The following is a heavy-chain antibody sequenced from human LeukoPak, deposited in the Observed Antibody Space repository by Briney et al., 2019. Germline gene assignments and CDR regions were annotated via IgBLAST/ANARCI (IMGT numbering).Heavy chain of an antibody. CDR2: ISYDGSNK. J-gene: IGHJ4*02. CDR1: GFTFSSYA. CDR3: ARDNGYDILTGYGYYFDH. V-gene: IGHV3-30-3*01. Sequence: GGSLRLSCAASGFTFSSYAMSWVRQAPGKGLEWVAVISYDGSNKDYAGSVKGRFTISRDNSKNTLYLRMNSLRTEDTAVYYCARDNGYDILTGYGYYFDHWGQGTLVTVSS. D-gene: IGHD3-9*01.